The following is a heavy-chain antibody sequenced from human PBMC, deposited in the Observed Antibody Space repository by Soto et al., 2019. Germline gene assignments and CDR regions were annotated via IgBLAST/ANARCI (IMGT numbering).Heavy chain of an antibody. Sequence: EVQLVESGGGLVQPGGSLRLSCAAYGFTFSSYWMTWVRQAPGKGLEWVANIKQDESEKYYLDSVKGRFTISRDNAKNSLYLQMNSLRAEDTAVYYCARVYYDYIWGSYPLNYWGQGTLVTVSS. D-gene: IGHD3-16*02. V-gene: IGHV3-7*01. CDR1: GFTFSSYW. CDR3: ARVYYDYIWGSYPLNY. CDR2: IKQDESEK. J-gene: IGHJ4*02.